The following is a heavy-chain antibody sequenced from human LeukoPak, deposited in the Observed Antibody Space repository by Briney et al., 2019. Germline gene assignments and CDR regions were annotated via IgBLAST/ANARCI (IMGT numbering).Heavy chain of an antibody. Sequence: PGGSLRLSCAASGFTFSTYWMSWVRQAPGKGLEWVANINQDGSEKYYVDSVKGRFTISRDNAKNSVYLQMNSLSAEDTAVYYCARWGYGSGSYYQAWGQGTLVTVSS. D-gene: IGHD3-10*01. J-gene: IGHJ5*02. CDR2: INQDGSEK. CDR1: GFTFSTYW. V-gene: IGHV3-7*03. CDR3: ARWGYGSGSYYQA.